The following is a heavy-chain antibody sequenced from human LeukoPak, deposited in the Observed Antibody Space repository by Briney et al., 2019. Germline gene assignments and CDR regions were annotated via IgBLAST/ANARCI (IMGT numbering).Heavy chain of an antibody. Sequence: ASVKVSCKTSGYTFIDYYMHCVRQAPRQGLEWMGIINPSGGSTSYAQKFQGRVTLTRDTSTSTVYMELSSLRSEDTAVYYCARDYGGNDGFDYWGQGTLVTVSS. CDR1: GYTFIDYY. D-gene: IGHD4-23*01. V-gene: IGHV1-46*01. CDR2: INPSGGST. J-gene: IGHJ4*02. CDR3: ARDYGGNDGFDY.